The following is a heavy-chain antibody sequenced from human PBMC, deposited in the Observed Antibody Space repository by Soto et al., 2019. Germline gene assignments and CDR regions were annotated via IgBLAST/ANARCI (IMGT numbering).Heavy chain of an antibody. V-gene: IGHV4-30-4*01. Sequence: QVHLQESGPVLVKPLQTLSLTCTVSGVSISSGGFYWSWIRQSPGRGLEWIGYVHSSGGTDFNPSLQSRISISLDTYKNQFSLRLTSVTAADTAEYFCARGTKITGDCYMGGFPFWDQGTTVTVSS. CDR1: GVSISSGGFY. CDR2: VHSSGGT. D-gene: IGHD2-21*01. J-gene: IGHJ6*02. CDR3: ARGTKITGDCYMGGFPF.